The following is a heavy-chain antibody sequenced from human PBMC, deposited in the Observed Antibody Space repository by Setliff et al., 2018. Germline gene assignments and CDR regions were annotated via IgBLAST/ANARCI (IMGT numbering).Heavy chain of an antibody. J-gene: IGHJ4*03. Sequence: VKVSCKASGYTFTSYGISWVRQAPGQGLEWMGWISGYNGNTNYAQNFQGRVTMTTDTSTSTAYMELRSLRSDDTAVYYCARDPLYSGSYGPEFYFDYWVPETLLVTVSS. V-gene: IGHV1-18*01. CDR2: ISGYNGNT. D-gene: IGHD1-26*01. CDR1: GYTFTSYG. CDR3: ARDPLYSGSYGPEFYFDY.